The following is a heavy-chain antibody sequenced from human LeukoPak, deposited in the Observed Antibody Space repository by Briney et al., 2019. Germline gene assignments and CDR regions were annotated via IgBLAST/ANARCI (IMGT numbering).Heavy chain of an antibody. CDR2: IKQDGSEK. V-gene: IGHV3-7*01. J-gene: IGHJ4*02. CDR1: RFTFSSYW. CDR3: ARWWGYGGDY. D-gene: IGHD3-10*01. Sequence: PGGSLRLSCAASRFTFSSYWMSWVRQAPGKGLEWVANIKQDGSEKYYVDSVKGQFTISRDNAKNSLYLQMNSLRAEDTAVYYCARWWGYGGDYWGQGTLVTVSS.